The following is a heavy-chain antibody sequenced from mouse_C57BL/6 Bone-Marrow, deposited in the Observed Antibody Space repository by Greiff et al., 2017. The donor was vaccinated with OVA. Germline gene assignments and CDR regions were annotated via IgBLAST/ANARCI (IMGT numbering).Heavy chain of an antibody. D-gene: IGHD2-3*01. CDR2: IYPRSGNT. J-gene: IGHJ4*01. Sequence: VQLQQSGAELARPGASVKLSCKASGYTFSSYGISWVKQRTGQGLEWIGEIYPRSGNTYYNEKFKGKATLTADKSSSTAYMELRSRTSEDSAVYFCARGRDGYYEGYAMDYWGQGTSVTVSS. V-gene: IGHV1-81*01. CDR1: GYTFSSYG. CDR3: ARGRDGYYEGYAMDY.